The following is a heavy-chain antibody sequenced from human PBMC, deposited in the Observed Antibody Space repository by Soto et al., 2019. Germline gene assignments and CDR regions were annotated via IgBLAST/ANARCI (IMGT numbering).Heavy chain of an antibody. V-gene: IGHV4-4*07. Sequence: QVQLQESGPGLVKPSETLSLTCTVPGGSISSYYWSWIRQPAGKGLEWIGRVYSSGSTNYNPSLESRVTMSFDTSKSQFSLKLNSVTAADTAVYYCARVRFNWNYGLDIWGLGTMVTVSS. J-gene: IGHJ3*02. D-gene: IGHD1-7*01. CDR3: ARVRFNWNYGLDI. CDR1: GGSISSYY. CDR2: VYSSGST.